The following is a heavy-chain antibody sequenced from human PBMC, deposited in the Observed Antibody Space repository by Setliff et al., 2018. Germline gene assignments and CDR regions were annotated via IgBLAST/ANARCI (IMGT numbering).Heavy chain of an antibody. CDR1: GGSVGNSHYY. V-gene: IGHV4-61*02. J-gene: IGHJ6*03. CDR3: ARMTGFAYMDV. CDR2: IYTTWST. Sequence: SETLSLTCTVSGGSVGNSHYYWSWIRQPAGKGLEWIGRIYTTWSTNYNASLKSRVTISLDTSKSQFFLKLNSVTAADTGVYYCARMTGFAYMDVWGKGTPVTV.